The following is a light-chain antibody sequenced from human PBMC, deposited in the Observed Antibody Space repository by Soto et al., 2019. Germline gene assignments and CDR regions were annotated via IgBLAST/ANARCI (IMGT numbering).Light chain of an antibody. Sequence: QSALTQPASTSGSPGQSITISCTGTSSDVGGYGYVSWYQQHPGKPPKLMIYDVSDRPSGVSNRFSGSKSGNTASLTISGLQTEDDADYYCSSYSRTSPVIFGGGTKLTVL. CDR3: SSYSRTSPVI. CDR1: SSDVGGYGY. CDR2: DVS. V-gene: IGLV2-14*03. J-gene: IGLJ2*01.